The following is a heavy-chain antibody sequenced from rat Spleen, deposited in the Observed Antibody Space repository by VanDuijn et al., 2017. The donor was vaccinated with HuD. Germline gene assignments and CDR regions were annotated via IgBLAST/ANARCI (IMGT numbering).Heavy chain of an antibody. Sequence: EVQLMESDGGLVQPGRSLKLSCAASGFTFSDYYMAWVRQAPTKGLEWVATISTTGDSTYYADSVKGRFTLSRDKAKGTLYLQMNSLRSEDTATYYCARYSSYFDYWGQGVMVTVSS. J-gene: IGHJ2*01. CDR3: ARYSSYFDY. CDR1: GFTFSDYY. D-gene: IGHD1-1*01. CDR2: ISTTGDST. V-gene: IGHV5-22*01.